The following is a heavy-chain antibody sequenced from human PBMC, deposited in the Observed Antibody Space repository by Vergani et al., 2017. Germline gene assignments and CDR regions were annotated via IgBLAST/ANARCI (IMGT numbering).Heavy chain of an antibody. V-gene: IGHV3-33*06. CDR2: TWYDGNNT. Sequence: QVQLVESGGGVVQPGRSLRLSCAASGFTFNQYGMHWVRQAPGKGLEWVAVTWYDGNNTYYVDSVRGRFNISRDDPKNTLYLNMISLRPEDTAVYYCAKPLGWELPDFYYGMDVWGQGTTVTVS. CDR1: GFTFNQYG. J-gene: IGHJ6*02. D-gene: IGHD1-26*01. CDR3: AKPLGWELPDFYYGMDV.